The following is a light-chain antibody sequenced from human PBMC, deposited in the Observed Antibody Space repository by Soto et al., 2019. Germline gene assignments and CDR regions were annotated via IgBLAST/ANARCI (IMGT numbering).Light chain of an antibody. CDR1: QSVGSY. J-gene: IGKJ1*01. Sequence: EIVLIQSPATLSLSPGERATLSCRASQSVGSYLAWYQHKPGQAPRLLISDASTRATGIPARFSGSGSGTEFTLTISSLQSEDFAVYYCQQYNNWPQTFGQGTKVDIK. CDR3: QQYNNWPQT. V-gene: IGKV3-15*01. CDR2: DAS.